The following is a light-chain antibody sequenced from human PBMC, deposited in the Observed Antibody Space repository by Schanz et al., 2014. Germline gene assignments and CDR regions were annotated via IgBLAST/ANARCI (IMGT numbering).Light chain of an antibody. CDR2: AAS. CDR3: QQLNTYPFA. Sequence: IQLTQSPSPLSASVGDSVTITCRASQGIGSYLAWYQQKPGKAPQLLIYAASTLPSCVPSRFGGSGSGTDFTLTISSLQPEDFATYYCQQLNTYPFAFGPGTTVDV. CDR1: QGIGSY. J-gene: IGKJ3*01. V-gene: IGKV1-9*01.